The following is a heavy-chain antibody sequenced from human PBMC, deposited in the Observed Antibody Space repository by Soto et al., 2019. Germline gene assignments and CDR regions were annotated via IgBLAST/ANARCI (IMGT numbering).Heavy chain of an antibody. CDR2: IGTAGDT. V-gene: IGHV3-13*01. Sequence: LRLSCEASGFTFSGFDMHWVRQPTGKGLEWVSTIGTAGDTYYAVSVKGRFTISRDNAKNSLSLQMSSLRAGDTAVYFCARGQEVGAHFFDSWGQGTQVTVSS. CDR3: ARGQEVGAHFFDS. D-gene: IGHD2-15*01. CDR1: GFTFSGFD. J-gene: IGHJ4*02.